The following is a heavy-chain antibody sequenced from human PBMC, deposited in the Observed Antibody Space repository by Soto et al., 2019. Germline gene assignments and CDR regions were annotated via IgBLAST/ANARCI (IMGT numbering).Heavy chain of an antibody. Sequence: QVQLVQSGAEVKKPGSSVKVSCKASGGTFSSYTISWVRQAPGQGLEWMGRIIPILGIANYAQKFQGRVTITADKSTSTAHMGLRHLETEDKGVDYWSVSRGLNGLRDYGVGVGFDFRGQGKMVPVPS. CDR2: IIPILGIA. V-gene: IGHV1-69*02. D-gene: IGHD4-17*01. CDR3: SVSRGLNGLRDYGVGVGFDF. J-gene: IGHJ3*01. CDR1: GGTFSSYT.